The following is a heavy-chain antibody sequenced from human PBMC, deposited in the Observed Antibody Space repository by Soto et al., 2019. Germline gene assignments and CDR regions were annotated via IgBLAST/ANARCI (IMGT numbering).Heavy chain of an antibody. CDR3: AKDRGSGGIVAGTPDY. CDR1: GFTVSSSA. D-gene: IGHD6-19*01. CDR2: FSAGGSR. Sequence: GGSLRLSCAASGFTVSSSAMIWVRQAPGKGLEWVATFSAGGSRYYADSVKGRFTISRNSSQNTLYLQMNGLRAEDTALYYCAKDRGSGGIVAGTPDYWGQGTLVTVSS. J-gene: IGHJ4*02. V-gene: IGHV3-23*01.